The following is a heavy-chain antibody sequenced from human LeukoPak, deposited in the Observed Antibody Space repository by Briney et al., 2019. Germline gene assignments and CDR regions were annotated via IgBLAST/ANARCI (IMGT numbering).Heavy chain of an antibody. J-gene: IGHJ4*02. CDR1: GYTFTSYT. Sequence: GASVKVSCKASGYTFTSYTIHWVRQAPGQRPEWMGWINAGNGNIKYLQNLQGRVTITRDTSASTAYMELSSLRSEDTAVYYCARIAWNENYPRSHYWGQGTLVTVSS. D-gene: IGHD1-7*01. CDR3: ARIAWNENYPRSHY. V-gene: IGHV1-3*01. CDR2: INAGNGNI.